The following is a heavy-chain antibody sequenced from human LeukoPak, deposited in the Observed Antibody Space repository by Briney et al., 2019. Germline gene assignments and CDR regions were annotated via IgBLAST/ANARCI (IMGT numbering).Heavy chain of an antibody. Sequence: PSETLSLTCTVSGGSISSYYGSWIRQPSGKGLEWIGYIYYSGSTNYNPSLKSRVTISVDTSKNQFSLKLRSVTAADTAVYYCARAGPSNPYYYGMDVWGQGTTVTVSS. CDR3: ARAGPSNPYYYGMDV. D-gene: IGHD4-11*01. J-gene: IGHJ6*02. CDR2: IYYSGST. V-gene: IGHV4-59*01. CDR1: GGSISSYY.